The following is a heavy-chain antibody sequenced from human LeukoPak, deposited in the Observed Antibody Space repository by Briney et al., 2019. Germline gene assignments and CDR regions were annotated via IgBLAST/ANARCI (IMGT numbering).Heavy chain of an antibody. CDR2: LSSSSSVI. J-gene: IGHJ4*02. Sequence: PGGSLRLSCAASGFTFSTYAMDWVRQAPGKGLEWVSYLSSSSSVIYHADSVKGRFTISRDNAKNSLYLQMTSLRAEDTAVYYCARGGAARPDYWGQGTLVTVSS. CDR1: GFTFSTYA. V-gene: IGHV3-48*01. D-gene: IGHD6-6*01. CDR3: ARGGAARPDY.